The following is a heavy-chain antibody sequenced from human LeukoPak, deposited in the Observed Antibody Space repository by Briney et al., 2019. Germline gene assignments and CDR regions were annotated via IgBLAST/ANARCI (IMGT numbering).Heavy chain of an antibody. V-gene: IGHV3-23*01. CDR1: GFTFSSYA. J-gene: IGHJ4*02. CDR3: AKEPTPGGAFYFDY. Sequence: GGFLRLSCAASGFTFSSYAMTWVRQAPGKGLEWVSTISDSGGSTYFADSVEGRFTISRDNSKNTLYLQMNSLRADDTAVYYCAKEPTPGGAFYFDYWGQGTLVTVSS. D-gene: IGHD3-10*01. CDR2: ISDSGGST.